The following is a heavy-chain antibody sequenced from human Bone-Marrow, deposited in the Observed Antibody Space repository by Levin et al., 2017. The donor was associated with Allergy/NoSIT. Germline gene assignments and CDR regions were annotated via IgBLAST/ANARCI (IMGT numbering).Heavy chain of an antibody. J-gene: IGHJ4*02. D-gene: IGHD1-14*01. CDR3: ARHFFDRKSTSTLPYYFDF. V-gene: IGHV4-39*01. CDR2: VYWRGST. CDR1: GGSFSSTNSC. Sequence: SQTLSLTCTVSGGSFSSTNSCWGWVRQPPGKGLEWIGSVYWRGSTYNNPSLKSRLSISVDTSKTQFFLHLSSVTAAAPAFNYCARHFFDRKSTSTLPYYFDFWGPGRSVTVSS.